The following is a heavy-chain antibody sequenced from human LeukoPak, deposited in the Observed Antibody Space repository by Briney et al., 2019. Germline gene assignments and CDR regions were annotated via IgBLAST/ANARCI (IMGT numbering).Heavy chain of an antibody. CDR3: ARILAYYDFWSGYLDY. D-gene: IGHD3-3*01. CDR2: ISSSSSYI. CDR1: GFTFSSYS. J-gene: IGHJ4*02. V-gene: IGHV3-21*01. Sequence: PGGSLRLSCAASGFTFSSYSMNWVRQAPGKGLERVSSISSSSSYIYYADSVKGRFTISRDNAKNSLYLQMNSLRAEDTAVYYCARILAYYDFWSGYLDYWGQGTLVTVSS.